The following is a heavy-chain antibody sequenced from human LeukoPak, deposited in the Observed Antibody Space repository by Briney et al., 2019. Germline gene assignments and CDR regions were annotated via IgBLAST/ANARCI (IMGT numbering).Heavy chain of an antibody. CDR1: GGTFSSYA. CDR2: IIPIFGTA. V-gene: IGHV1-69*05. Sequence: ASVKVSCKASGGTFSSYAISWVRQAPGQGLEWMGRIIPIFGTANYAQKFQGRVTITTDESTSTAYMELSSLRSGDTAVYYCASSLYSYGYFSDYWGQGTLVTVSS. D-gene: IGHD5-18*01. J-gene: IGHJ4*02. CDR3: ASSLYSYGYFSDY.